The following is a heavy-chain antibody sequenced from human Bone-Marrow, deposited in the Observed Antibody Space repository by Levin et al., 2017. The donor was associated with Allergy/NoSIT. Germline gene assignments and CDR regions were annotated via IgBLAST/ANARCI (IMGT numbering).Heavy chain of an antibody. D-gene: IGHD3-10*01. J-gene: IGHJ3*02. CDR1: GFTFSSYE. V-gene: IGHV3-48*03. CDR2: ISSSGSTI. Sequence: GGSLRLSCAASGFTFSSYEMNWVRQAPGKGLEWVSYISSSGSTIYYADSVKGRFTISRDNAKNSLYLQMNSLRAEDTAVYYCARSLPDDYYYGSGSYYNGTAFDIWGQGTMVTVSS. CDR3: ARSLPDDYYYGSGSYYNGTAFDI.